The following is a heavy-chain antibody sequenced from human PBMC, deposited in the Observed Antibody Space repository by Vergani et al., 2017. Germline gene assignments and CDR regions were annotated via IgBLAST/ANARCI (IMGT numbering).Heavy chain of an antibody. Sequence: QVQLQESGPGLVKPSGTLSLTCAVSGGSIRSSNWWSWVRQPPGKGLEWIGEIYPSGSTTYNPSLNSRVTISVDKSKNQFSLKLSSVTAADTAVYYCARDGAMMGFDPWGQGTLVTVSS. V-gene: IGHV4-4*02. D-gene: IGHD3-22*01. CDR1: GGSIRSSNW. CDR2: IYPSGST. CDR3: ARDGAMMGFDP. J-gene: IGHJ5*02.